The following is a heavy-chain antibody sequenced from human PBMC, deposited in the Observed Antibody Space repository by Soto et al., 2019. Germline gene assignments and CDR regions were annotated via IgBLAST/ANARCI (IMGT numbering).Heavy chain of an antibody. D-gene: IGHD3-3*02. V-gene: IGHV3-64D*06. CDR2: ISNHGGST. CDR3: VKSFVSSIIGFSYYYGGDV. Sequence: PGGSLRLSCSASGFTFSSFAMHWVRQAPDKGLHYVSAISNHGGSTYYAYSVKGRFTMSSDNSKSTMFLQMSSLSPEDTGVYCCVKSFVSSIIGFSYYYGGDVWSQGTTFTVSS. J-gene: IGHJ6*02. CDR1: GFTFSSFA.